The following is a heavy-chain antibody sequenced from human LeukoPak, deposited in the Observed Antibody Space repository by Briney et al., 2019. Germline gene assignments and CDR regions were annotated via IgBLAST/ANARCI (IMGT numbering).Heavy chain of an antibody. CDR2: ISSSGSTI. D-gene: IGHD5-18*01. J-gene: IGHJ4*02. Sequence: GGSLRLSCAASGFTFSSYEMNWVRQAPGKGLEWVSYISSSGSTIYYADSVKGRFTISRDNAKNSLYLQMNSLRAEDTAVYYCARLGTTAMVPFFDYWGQGTLVTVSS. V-gene: IGHV3-48*03. CDR3: ARLGTTAMVPFFDY. CDR1: GFTFSSYE.